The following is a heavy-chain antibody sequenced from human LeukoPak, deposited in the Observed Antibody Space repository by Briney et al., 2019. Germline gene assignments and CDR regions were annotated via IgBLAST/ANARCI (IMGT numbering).Heavy chain of an antibody. CDR1: LDSTTSYY. V-gene: IGHV4-59*08. J-gene: IGHJ4*02. CDR3: AGLSSGSGYTYYFDS. CDR2: LYYSGGT. Sequence: PSETLSLTCTVSLDSTTSYYWSWIRHPPGKGLECIGYLYYSGGTNYNPSLKRRLTISVDTSKNQISLNLSSMTSADTAGYFFAGLSSGSGYTYYFDSWGQGTMVTVSS. D-gene: IGHD3-22*01.